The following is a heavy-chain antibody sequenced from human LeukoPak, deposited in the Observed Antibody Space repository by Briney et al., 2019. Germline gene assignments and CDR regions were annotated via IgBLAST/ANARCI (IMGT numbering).Heavy chain of an antibody. J-gene: IGHJ6*02. CDR2: IYPGDSDT. CDR1: GYSFTSYW. Sequence: GESLKISCKGSGYSFTSYWIGWVRQMPGKGLEWMGIIYPGDSDTRYSPSFQGQVTISADKSISTAYLQWSSLKVSDTAMYYCARLAQQLVPPYYYYGMDVWGQGTTVTVSS. CDR3: ARLAQQLVPPYYYYGMDV. D-gene: IGHD6-13*01. V-gene: IGHV5-51*01.